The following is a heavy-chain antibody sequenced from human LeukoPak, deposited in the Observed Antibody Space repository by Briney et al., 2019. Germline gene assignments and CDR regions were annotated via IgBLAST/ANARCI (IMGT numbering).Heavy chain of an antibody. CDR2: IYNSGST. D-gene: IGHD1-26*01. CDR1: GGSISSNY. Sequence: SETLSLTCTVSGGSISSNYWSWIRQPPGKGLEWIGYIYNSGSTNYNPSLKSRVTISVDTSKNQFSLKLSSVTAADTAVYFCARERTSGREFDYWGQGTPVTVSS. CDR3: ARERTSGREFDY. V-gene: IGHV4-59*01. J-gene: IGHJ4*02.